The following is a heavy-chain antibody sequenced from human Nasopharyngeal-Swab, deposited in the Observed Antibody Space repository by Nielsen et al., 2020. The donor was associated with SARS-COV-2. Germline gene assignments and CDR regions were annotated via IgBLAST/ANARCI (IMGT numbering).Heavy chain of an antibody. D-gene: IGHD1-26*01. V-gene: IGHV3-48*02. CDR2: ISSSSSTS. Sequence: GESLKISCAASEFTMSRNGMHWVRQAPGKGLEWVGYISSSSSTSYYADSVKGRFTISRDNPKNSLYLQMNSLRDEDTALYYCARDVAIVGATLENWGQGTLVTVSS. CDR1: EFTMSRNG. J-gene: IGHJ4*02. CDR3: ARDVAIVGATLEN.